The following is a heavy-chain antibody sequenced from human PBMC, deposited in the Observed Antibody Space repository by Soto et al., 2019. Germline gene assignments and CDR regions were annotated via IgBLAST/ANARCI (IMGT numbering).Heavy chain of an antibody. J-gene: IGHJ4*02. CDR2: FFGAGST. CDR1: GFTLSSNY. V-gene: IGHV3-66*01. CDR3: ARGASGHSYRSPTFYY. D-gene: IGHD3-16*02. Sequence: EVQLVESGGGLVRPGGSLRLSCAVSGFTLSSNYMTWVRQVPGQGLDWVSIFFGAGSTYYSDSVRGRFTISRDTSKNTLYPQMNNRRAEDTAVSYCARGASGHSYRSPTFYYWGQGTLVTVSS.